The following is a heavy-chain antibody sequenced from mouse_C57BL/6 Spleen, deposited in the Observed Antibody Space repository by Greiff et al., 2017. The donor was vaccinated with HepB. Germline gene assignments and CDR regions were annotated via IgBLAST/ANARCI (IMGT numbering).Heavy chain of an antibody. D-gene: IGHD6-1*01. CDR2: INPSSGYT. V-gene: IGHV1-7*01. Sequence: QVQLQQSGAELAKPGASVKLSCKASGYTFTSYWMHWVKQRPGQGLEWIGYINPSSGYTKYNQKFKDKATFTADKSSSTAYMQLSSLTYEDSAVYYCARRSLYAMDYWGQGTSVTVSS. J-gene: IGHJ4*01. CDR3: ARRSLYAMDY. CDR1: GYTFTSYW.